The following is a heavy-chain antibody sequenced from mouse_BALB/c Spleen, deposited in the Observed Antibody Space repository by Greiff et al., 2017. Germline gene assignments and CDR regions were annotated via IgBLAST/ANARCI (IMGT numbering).Heavy chain of an antibody. CDR2: INPSTGYT. D-gene: IGHD2-4*01. J-gene: IGHJ3*01. V-gene: IGHV1-7*01. CDR3: ARKDYDRGSWFAY. CDR1: GYTFTSYW. Sequence: VKLMESGAELAKPGASVKMSCKASGYTFTSYWMHWVKQRPGQGLEWIGYINPSTGYTEYNQKFKDKATLTADKSSSTAYMQLSSLTSEDSAVYYCARKDYDRGSWFAYWGQGTLVTVSA.